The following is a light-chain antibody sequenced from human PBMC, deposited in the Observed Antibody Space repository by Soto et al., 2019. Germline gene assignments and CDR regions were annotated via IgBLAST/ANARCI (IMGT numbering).Light chain of an antibody. CDR3: QQYDTTLT. CDR2: WAS. CDR1: QRVLLTTNNKNY. Sequence: DIVMTQSPDALAVSLREGATINCKSSQRVLLTTNNKNYLAWYQQNPGQPRKVLISWASTRESGVPDRFSGCGSRTDFTLTNTSLQAEAVAVYYCQQYDTTLTFGGGTKVEIK. V-gene: IGKV4-1*01. J-gene: IGKJ4*01.